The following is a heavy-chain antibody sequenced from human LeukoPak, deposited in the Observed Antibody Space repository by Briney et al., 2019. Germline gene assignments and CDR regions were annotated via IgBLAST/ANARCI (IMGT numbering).Heavy chain of an antibody. J-gene: IGHJ4*02. CDR1: GGSISSSSYS. D-gene: IGHD1-26*01. V-gene: IGHV4-30-2*01. Sequence: NPSETLSLTCTVSGGSISSSSYSWSWIRQPPGKGLEWIGYIYHSGSTYYNPSLKSRVTISVDKSKNQFSLKLSSVTAADTAVYYCARGPPRVGGEPKDYWGQGTLVTVSS. CDR3: ARGPPRVGGEPKDY. CDR2: IYHSGST.